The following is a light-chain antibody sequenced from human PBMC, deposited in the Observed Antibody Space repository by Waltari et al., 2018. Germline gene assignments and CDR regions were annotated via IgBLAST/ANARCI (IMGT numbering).Light chain of an antibody. CDR1: TGAVTSRSY. V-gene: IGLV7-43*01. J-gene: IGLJ3*02. Sequence: QTVVTQEPSLTVSPGGTVPRTCASSTGAVTSRSYPNWFQQKPGQPPRALVYNTRNKYSWTPARFSGSLLGGKAALTLSDVQPEDEAAYYCLLYSSGGQLGVFGGGTKLTVL. CDR3: LLYSSGGQLGV. CDR2: NTR.